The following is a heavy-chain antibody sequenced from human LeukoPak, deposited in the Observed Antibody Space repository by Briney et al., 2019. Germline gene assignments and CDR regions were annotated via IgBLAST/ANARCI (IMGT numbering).Heavy chain of an antibody. D-gene: IGHD3-22*01. CDR1: GGSISSGDYY. Sequence: PSQTLSLTCTVSGGSISSGDYYWSWIRQPPGKGLEWIGYIYYSRSAYYNPSLKSRVTISVDTSKNQFSLKLSSVTTADTAVYYCAGTWAFSSGYPIEYFQHWGQGTLVTVSS. CDR3: AGTWAFSSGYPIEYFQH. J-gene: IGHJ1*01. V-gene: IGHV4-30-4*08. CDR2: IYYSRSA.